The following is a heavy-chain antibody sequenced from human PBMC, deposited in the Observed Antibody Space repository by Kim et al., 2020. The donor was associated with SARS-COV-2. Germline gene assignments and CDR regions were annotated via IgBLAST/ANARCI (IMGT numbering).Heavy chain of an antibody. V-gene: IGHV3-73*01. Sequence: GGSLRLSCAASGFTFSDSAMYWVRQASGKGLEWVGRIRSKANSYATAYDVSVKGRFIISRDDSKNTAYLQMNSLKTEDTAIYYCTRVPRCNNSWWDAFDMWGQGTMVSVSS. CDR3: TRVPRCNNSWWDAFDM. CDR1: GFTFSDSA. J-gene: IGHJ3*02. CDR2: IRSKANSYAT. D-gene: IGHD6-13*01.